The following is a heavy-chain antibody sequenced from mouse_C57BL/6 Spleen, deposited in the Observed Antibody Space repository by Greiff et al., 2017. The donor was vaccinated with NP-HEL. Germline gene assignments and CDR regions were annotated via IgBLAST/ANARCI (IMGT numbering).Heavy chain of an antibody. V-gene: IGHV5-6*01. CDR3: ARHSDYGFAY. CDR1: GFTFSSYG. J-gene: IGHJ3*01. D-gene: IGHD2-4*01. CDR2: ISSGGSYT. Sequence: EVQGVESGGDLVKPGGSLKLSCAASGFTFSSYGMSWVRQTPDKRLEWVATISSGGSYTYYPDSVKGRFTISRDNAKNTLYLQMSSLKPEDTAMYYCARHSDYGFAYWGQGTLVTVSA.